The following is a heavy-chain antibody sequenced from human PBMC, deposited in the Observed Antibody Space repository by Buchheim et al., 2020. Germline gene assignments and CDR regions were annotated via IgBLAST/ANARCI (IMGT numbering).Heavy chain of an antibody. V-gene: IGHV3-23*01. CDR3: AKERVVLMVYARGGMDV. D-gene: IGHD2-8*01. CDR1: GFTFSSYA. J-gene: IGHJ6*02. Sequence: EVQLLESGGGLVQPGGSLSLSCAASGFTFSSYAMSWVRQAPGKGLEWVSAISGNGGSTYYADSVKGRFTISRDNSKNKLYLQMNSLRAEDTAVYYCAKERVVLMVYARGGMDVWGQGTT. CDR2: ISGNGGST.